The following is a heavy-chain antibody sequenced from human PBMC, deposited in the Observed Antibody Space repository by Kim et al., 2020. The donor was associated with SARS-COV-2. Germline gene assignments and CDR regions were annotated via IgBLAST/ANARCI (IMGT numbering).Heavy chain of an antibody. V-gene: IGHV3-73*01. Sequence: GGSLRLSCATSGFTFSGSAMHWVRQASGKGLEWVGRIRSKPNSYATAYAASVTGRFTIYRDDSKNTAYLQMNSLKTEDTAVYYCTRHLDFGVPFDYWGQGTLVTVSS. CDR1: GFTFSGSA. J-gene: IGHJ4*02. CDR2: IRSKPNSYAT. CDR3: TRHLDFGVPFDY. D-gene: IGHD4-17*01.